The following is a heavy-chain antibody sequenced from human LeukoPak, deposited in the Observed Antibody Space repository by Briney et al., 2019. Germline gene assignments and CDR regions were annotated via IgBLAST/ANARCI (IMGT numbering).Heavy chain of an antibody. CDR3: ARDPTLGDAFDI. J-gene: IGHJ3*02. CDR2: ISAYNGNT. CDR1: GYTFTSYG. V-gene: IGHV1-18*01. Sequence: ASVKVSCKASGYTFTSYGISWVRQAPGQGLEWMGWISAYNGNTNYAQKLQGRVTMTTDTPTSTAYIELRSLRSDDTAVYYCARDPTLGDAFDIWGQGTMVTVSS.